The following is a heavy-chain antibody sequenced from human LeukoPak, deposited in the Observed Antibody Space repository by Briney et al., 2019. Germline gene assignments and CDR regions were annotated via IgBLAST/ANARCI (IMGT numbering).Heavy chain of an antibody. J-gene: IGHJ4*02. D-gene: IGHD3-3*01. V-gene: IGHV4-4*07. CDR2: IYTSGST. CDR3: ARDKSVDFWSGYYTLFDY. CDR1: GGSISSYY. Sequence: SETLSLTCTVSGGSISSYYWSWIRQPAGKGLEWIGRIYTSGSTNYNPSLKSRVTTSVDTSKNQFSLKLSSVTAADTAVYYCARDKSVDFWSGYYTLFDYWGQGTLVTVSS.